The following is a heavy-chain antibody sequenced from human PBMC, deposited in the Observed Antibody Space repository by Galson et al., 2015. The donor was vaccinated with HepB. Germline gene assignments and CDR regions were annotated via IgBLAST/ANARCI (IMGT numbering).Heavy chain of an antibody. J-gene: IGHJ5*02. CDR1: GFRFSSYG. D-gene: IGHD4-17*01. Sequence: SLRLSCAASGFRFSSYGMTWVRQVPGKGLEWVSSISSSSSYIYYADSVKGRFTISRDNAKNSLFLQMNSLRAEDTAIHYCARDRGDYGDGNWFDPWGQGTLVSVSS. V-gene: IGHV3-21*01. CDR2: ISSSSSYI. CDR3: ARDRGDYGDGNWFDP.